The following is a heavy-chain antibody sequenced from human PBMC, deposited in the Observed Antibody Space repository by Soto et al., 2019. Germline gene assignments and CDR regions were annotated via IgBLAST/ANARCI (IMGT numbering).Heavy chain of an antibody. CDR2: VNPIVGMS. J-gene: IGHJ4*02. V-gene: IGHV1-69*02. Sequence: QVQLVQSGAEVKKPGSSVKVSCTASGGTFNSYTLNWVRQAPGQRLEWVGRVNPIVGMSDSASKFQGRVTMTADRSTSKAYMDLTGLKSEDTAVYYCATSYGSASTHFDSWGQGTLVTVSS. CDR3: ATSYGSASTHFDS. CDR1: GGTFNSYT. D-gene: IGHD3-10*01.